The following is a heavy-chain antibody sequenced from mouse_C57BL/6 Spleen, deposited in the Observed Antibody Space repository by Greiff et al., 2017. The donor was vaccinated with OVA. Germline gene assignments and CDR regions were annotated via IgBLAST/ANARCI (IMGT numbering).Heavy chain of an antibody. J-gene: IGHJ1*03. CDR1: GFTFSDYY. Sequence: EVKLVESEGGLVQPGSSMKLSCTASGFTFSDYYMAWVRQVPEKGLEWVANINYDGSSTYYLDSLKSRFIISRDNAKNILYMQMSRLKSEDTATDYWARANDDYYDWYFDGWGTGTTVTDSS. CDR3: ARANDDYYDWYFDG. CDR2: INYDGSST. V-gene: IGHV5-16*01. D-gene: IGHD2-3*01.